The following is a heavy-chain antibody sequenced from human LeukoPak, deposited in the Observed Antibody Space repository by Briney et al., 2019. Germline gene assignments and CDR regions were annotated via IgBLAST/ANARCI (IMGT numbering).Heavy chain of an antibody. J-gene: IGHJ4*02. V-gene: IGHV3-74*01. CDR1: GFSFSGHW. CDR2: ISPTGSTT. CDR3: ARVAPKPGDY. Sequence: GGSLRLSCTASGFSFSGHWMHWARQLPGKGLVWVSRISPTGSTTSYADSVKGRFTVSRDNAKNTLYLQMNSLRAEDTAVYYCARVAPKPGDYWGQGTLVTVSS.